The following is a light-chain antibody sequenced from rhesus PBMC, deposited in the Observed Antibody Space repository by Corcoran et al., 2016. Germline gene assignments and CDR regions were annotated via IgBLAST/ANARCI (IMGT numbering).Light chain of an antibody. CDR1: QSVSSY. V-gene: IGKV3-31*02. J-gene: IGKJ1*01. Sequence: EIVMTQSPATLSLSPGERATLSCRASQSVSSYLAWYQQKPGQAPRPLLYDASSRATGLPARSSGSGSGTDFPLTIRGLEPEDFAVYYCQGTSNVWTFGQGTKVEIK. CDR2: DAS. CDR3: QGTSNVWT.